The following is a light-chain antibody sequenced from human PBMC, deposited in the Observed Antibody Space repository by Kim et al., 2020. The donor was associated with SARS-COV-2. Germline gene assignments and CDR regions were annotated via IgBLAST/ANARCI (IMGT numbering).Light chain of an antibody. V-gene: IGLV3-1*01. CDR1: KLGDKY. CDR2: QYS. J-gene: IGLJ2*01. Sequence: SYELTQPPSVSVSPGQTASITCSGDKLGDKYACWYQQKPGQSPVLVIYQYSKRPSGIPERFSGSNSGNTATLTISGTQAMDEAHYYCQAWDSSTVVFGGGTQLTVL. CDR3: QAWDSSTVV.